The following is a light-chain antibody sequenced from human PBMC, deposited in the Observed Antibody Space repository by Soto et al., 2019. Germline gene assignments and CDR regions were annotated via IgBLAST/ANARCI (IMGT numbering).Light chain of an antibody. CDR3: QQYKSWLYT. CDR2: GAS. Sequence: EIVMTQSPVTLSVSPGERVTLSCRASQSISDKSAWYQQKPGQAPRLLMFGASTRATGIPARFSGSGSGTDFTLTITGLQSEDFAVYYCQQYKSWLYTFGQGTKVDIK. CDR1: QSISDK. V-gene: IGKV3-15*01. J-gene: IGKJ2*01.